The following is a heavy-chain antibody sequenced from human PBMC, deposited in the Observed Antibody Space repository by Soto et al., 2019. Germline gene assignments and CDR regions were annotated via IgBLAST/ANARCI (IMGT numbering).Heavy chain of an antibody. J-gene: IGHJ6*03. CDR2: ISSAGSTI. D-gene: IGHD2-15*01. CDR3: ARRGGGYCSGGTCYSPIYYYYMDV. CDR1: GFTFNDYH. Sequence: GGSLRLSCAASGFTFNDYHMNWIRQAPGKGLEWVSYISSAGSTIYYADSVKGRFTISRDNAKNSLYLQMNSLRAEDTAVYYCARRGGGYCSGGTCYSPIYYYYMDVWGKGTTVTVSS. V-gene: IGHV3-11*01.